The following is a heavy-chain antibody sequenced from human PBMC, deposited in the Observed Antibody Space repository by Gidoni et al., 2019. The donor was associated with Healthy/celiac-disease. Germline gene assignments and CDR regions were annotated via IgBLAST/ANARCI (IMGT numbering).Heavy chain of an antibody. Sequence: QVQLQQWGAGLLKPSETLSLTRAGYGGSVSGYYWSWIRQPPGKGLEWIGEINHSGSTNSNPSLKSRVTISVDTSKNPFSLKLSSVTAADPAVYYCARASGYDPPVSYYYYGMDVWGQGTTVTVSS. CDR2: INHSGST. D-gene: IGHD5-12*01. CDR3: ARASGYDPPVSYYYYGMDV. J-gene: IGHJ6*02. V-gene: IGHV4-34*01. CDR1: GGSVSGYY.